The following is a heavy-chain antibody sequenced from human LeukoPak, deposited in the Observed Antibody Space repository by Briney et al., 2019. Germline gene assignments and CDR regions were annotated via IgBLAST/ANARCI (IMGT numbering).Heavy chain of an antibody. D-gene: IGHD6-6*01. Sequence: GGSLRLSCEASGFTCSNCDLNWVRQAPGKGLEWVAGITGSGGSAFYADSVTGRFTISRDNSKNTVYLQINSLKAEDTAVYYCAKVNWASSSVSENSWGQGTLVTVST. CDR2: ITGSGGSA. J-gene: IGHJ4*02. CDR1: GFTCSNCD. CDR3: AKVNWASSSVSENS. V-gene: IGHV3-23*01.